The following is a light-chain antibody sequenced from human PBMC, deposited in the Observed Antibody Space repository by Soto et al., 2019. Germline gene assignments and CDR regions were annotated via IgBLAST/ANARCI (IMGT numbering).Light chain of an antibody. Sequence: DIQMTQFPSSLSASVGDRVTITCRASETISDYLNWYQHKQGTAPKLLIFAASSLQSGLPSRFSGGGSGTNFTLTITSLQPEDFVTYYCQQSYRIPLPFGGGTKVEIQ. J-gene: IGKJ4*01. CDR2: AAS. CDR3: QQSYRIPLP. CDR1: ETISDY. V-gene: IGKV1-39*01.